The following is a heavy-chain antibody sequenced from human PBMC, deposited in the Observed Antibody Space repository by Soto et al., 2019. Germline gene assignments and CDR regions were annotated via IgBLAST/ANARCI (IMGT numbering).Heavy chain of an antibody. CDR2: IIPIFGTA. CDR3: ATGLPRGYDVGDLSFDY. CDR1: GGTFSSYA. V-gene: IGHV1-69*01. D-gene: IGHD5-12*01. Sequence: QVQLVQSGAEVKKPGSSVKVSCKASGGTFSSYAISWVRQAPGQGLEWMGGIIPIFGTANYAQKFQGRVTITADEATSTAYMELSSLRSEDTAVYYCATGLPRGYDVGDLSFDYWGQGTLVTVSS. J-gene: IGHJ4*02.